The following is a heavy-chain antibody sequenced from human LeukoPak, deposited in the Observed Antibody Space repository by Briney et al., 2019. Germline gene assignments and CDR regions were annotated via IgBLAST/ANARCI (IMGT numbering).Heavy chain of an antibody. J-gene: IGHJ4*02. CDR1: GFTFSSYA. CDR2: ISGSGGST. Sequence: GGSLRLSCAASGFTFSSYAMSWVRQAPGKGLEWVSAISGSGGSTYYADSVKGRFTISRDNSKNTLYLQMNSLRAEDTAVYYCAKLLRTYYYDSSGPRSNWGQGTLVTVSS. CDR3: AKLLRTYYYDSSGPRSN. V-gene: IGHV3-23*01. D-gene: IGHD3-22*01.